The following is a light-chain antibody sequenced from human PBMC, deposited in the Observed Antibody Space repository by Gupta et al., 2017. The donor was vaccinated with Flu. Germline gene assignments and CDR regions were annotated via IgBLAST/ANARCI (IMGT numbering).Light chain of an antibody. J-gene: IGKJ1*01. CDR1: QSVNRNY. CDR2: GAS. CDR3: QQYCRSPQT. Sequence: IVLTQSPGTLSLSPGERATLSCRASQSVNRNYLAWYQHKPGQAPRLLIYGASSRATGIPDRFSGSGSGTDFTLTISRLEPEDFAVYYCQQYCRSPQTFGQGTKVEIK. V-gene: IGKV3-20*01.